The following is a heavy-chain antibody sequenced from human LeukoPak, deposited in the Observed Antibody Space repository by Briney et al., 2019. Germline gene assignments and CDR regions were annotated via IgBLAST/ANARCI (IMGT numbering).Heavy chain of an antibody. J-gene: IGHJ4*02. V-gene: IGHV1-2*02. CDR2: INPNSGGT. CDR1: GYTFTGYY. CDR3: AREFLEANYFDY. Sequence: ASVKVSCKASGYTFTGYYMHWVRQAPGQGLEWMGWINPNSGGTNYARKFQGRVTMARDTSISTAYMELSRLRSDDTAVYYCAREFLEANYFDYWGQGTLVTVSS. D-gene: IGHD5-24*01.